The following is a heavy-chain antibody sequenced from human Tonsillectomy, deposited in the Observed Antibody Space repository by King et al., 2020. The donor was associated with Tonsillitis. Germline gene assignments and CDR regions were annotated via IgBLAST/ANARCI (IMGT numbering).Heavy chain of an antibody. CDR2: IYYSGST. V-gene: IGHV4-59*01. CDR3: ARPRGWYENIHYMDV. J-gene: IGHJ6*03. Sequence: QLQESGPGLVKPSETLSLTCTVSGGSISSYYWSWIRQPPGKGLEWIGYIYYSGSTNYNPSLKSRVTISEDTSKNQFFLKLSSVTAADTAGYYCARPRGWYENIHYMDVWGKGTTVTVSS. CDR1: GGSISSYY. D-gene: IGHD6-19*01.